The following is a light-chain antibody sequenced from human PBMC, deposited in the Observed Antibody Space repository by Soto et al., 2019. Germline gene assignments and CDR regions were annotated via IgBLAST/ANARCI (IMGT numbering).Light chain of an antibody. Sequence: EIVMTQSPATLSVSPGERATLSGRASQSVSSNLAWYQQTPGQAPSLLIYGASTRATGPPARFSGSGSGTEFTLTISSLQSEDFAVYYCQQSSNSITFGQGTRLEIK. J-gene: IGKJ5*01. V-gene: IGKV3-15*01. CDR1: QSVSSN. CDR2: GAS. CDR3: QQSSNSIT.